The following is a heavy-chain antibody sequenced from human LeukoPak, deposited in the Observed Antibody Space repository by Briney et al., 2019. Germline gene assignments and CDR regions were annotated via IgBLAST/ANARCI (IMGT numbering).Heavy chain of an antibody. Sequence: GGSLRLSCAASGFTFSNYGMHWVRQAPGKGLEWVALISFDESSEYYADSVKGRFSISRDNSKNTLYLQMNNARVDDTAVYYCAKEVGYGSPYFDYWGQGTLVTVS. CDR2: ISFDESSE. CDR3: AKEVGYGSPYFDY. V-gene: IGHV3-30*18. D-gene: IGHD5-12*01. J-gene: IGHJ4*02. CDR1: GFTFSNYG.